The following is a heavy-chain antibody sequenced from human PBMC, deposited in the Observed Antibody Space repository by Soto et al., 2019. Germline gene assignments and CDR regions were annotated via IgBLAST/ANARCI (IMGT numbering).Heavy chain of an antibody. D-gene: IGHD2-15*01. Sequence: EVQLVESGGGLVQPGGSLRLSCAASGFTLSSYEMNWVRQAPGKGLEWLACINTGGGTIYYADSVKGRFTISRDNAKNSLYLQMDSLRAEDTAVYYCARDGIVRGFDPWGQGTLVTVSS. CDR3: ARDGIVRGFDP. CDR1: GFTLSSYE. CDR2: INTGGGTI. J-gene: IGHJ5*02. V-gene: IGHV3-48*03.